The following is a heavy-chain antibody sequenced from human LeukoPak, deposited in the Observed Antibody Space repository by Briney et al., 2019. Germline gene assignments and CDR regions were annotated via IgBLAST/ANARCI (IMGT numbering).Heavy chain of an antibody. D-gene: IGHD3-9*01. J-gene: IGHJ6*03. CDR3: AREISQYYDILTGYYEAPGYMDV. CDR2: ISSSSSYI. V-gene: IGHV3-21*01. CDR1: GFTFSSYS. Sequence: GGSLRLSCAASGFTFSSYSMNWVRQAPGKGLEWVSSISSSSSYIYYADSVKGRFTISRDNAKNSLYLQMNSLRAEDTAVYYCAREISQYYDILTGYYEAPGYMDVWGKGTTVTVSS.